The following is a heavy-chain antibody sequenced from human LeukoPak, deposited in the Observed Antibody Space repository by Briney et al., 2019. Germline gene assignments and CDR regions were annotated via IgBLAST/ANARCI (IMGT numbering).Heavy chain of an antibody. CDR3: ARWQQLGRFFDY. D-gene: IGHD6-13*01. V-gene: IGHV4-30-2*01. CDR1: GASVRSGGYY. CDR2: IYHSGTT. J-gene: IGHJ4*02. Sequence: PSQTLSLTCTVSGASVRSGGYYWSWIRQPPGKGLEWIGYIYHSGTTSYNPSLKSRVTISVDTSKNQFSLKLSSVTAADTAVYYCARWQQLGRFFDYWGQGTLVTVSS.